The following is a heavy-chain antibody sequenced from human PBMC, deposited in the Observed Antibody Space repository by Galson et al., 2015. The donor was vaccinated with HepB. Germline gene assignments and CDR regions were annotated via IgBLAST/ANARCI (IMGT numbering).Heavy chain of an antibody. Sequence: SVKVSCKVSGYIFTDYFMHWVRQAPRQGLEWMGWLNPKTGVTNFAQKFQGRVTMTRDTSISTAYLDLIRLRSDDTAVYYCARGPRGSPLAFWGQGTLITVSS. CDR1: GYIFTDYF. V-gene: IGHV1-2*02. D-gene: IGHD3-10*01. CDR3: ARGPRGSPLAF. CDR2: LNPKTGVT. J-gene: IGHJ4*02.